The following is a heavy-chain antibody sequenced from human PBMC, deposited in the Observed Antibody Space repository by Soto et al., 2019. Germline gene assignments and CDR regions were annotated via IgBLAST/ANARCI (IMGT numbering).Heavy chain of an antibody. Sequence: LRLSCEGSGFTFSDYYISWIRQAPGKGLEWISYSSNSGTFSRYADSVKGRFSISRDNTKNLLYLQMNSLRAEDAAVYYCARSGDNYNRLDYWGQGTPVTVSS. CDR3: ARSGDNYNRLDY. CDR1: GFTFSDYY. J-gene: IGHJ4*02. V-gene: IGHV3-11*06. CDR2: SSNSGTFS. D-gene: IGHD1-1*01.